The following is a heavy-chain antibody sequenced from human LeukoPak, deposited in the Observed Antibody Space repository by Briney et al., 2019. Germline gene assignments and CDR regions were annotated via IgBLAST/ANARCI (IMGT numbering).Heavy chain of an antibody. CDR2: IAYDGNNK. D-gene: IGHD6-19*01. J-gene: IGHJ5*02. CDR3: ARAAAETGAFRDNWFDP. Sequence: PGGSLRLSCAASGFTFSTYGMHWVRQAPGKWLEWVAVIAYDGNNKIYADSVKGRFTISRDNSKNTLYLQMNSLRAEDTAVYYCARAAAETGAFRDNWFDPWGQGTLVTVSS. CDR1: GFTFSTYG. V-gene: IGHV3-30*19.